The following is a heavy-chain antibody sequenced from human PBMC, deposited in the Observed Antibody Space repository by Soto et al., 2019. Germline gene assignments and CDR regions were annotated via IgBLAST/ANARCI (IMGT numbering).Heavy chain of an antibody. Sequence: PSETLSLTCAVYGGSFSGYYWSWIRPPPGKGLEWIGEINHSGSTNYNPSLKSRVTISVDTSKNQFSLKLSSVTAADTAVYYCARGILRGRYFDYWGQGTLVTVSS. J-gene: IGHJ4*02. V-gene: IGHV4-34*01. CDR3: ARGILRGRYFDY. CDR2: INHSGST. CDR1: GGSFSGYY. D-gene: IGHD3-16*01.